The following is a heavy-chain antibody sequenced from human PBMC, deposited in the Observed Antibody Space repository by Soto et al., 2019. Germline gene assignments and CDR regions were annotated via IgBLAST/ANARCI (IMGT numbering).Heavy chain of an antibody. CDR1: GFTFSNYY. CDR2: ISSSSSYI. CDR3: ARDISSVAGTDY. J-gene: IGHJ4*02. D-gene: IGHD6-19*01. Sequence: EVQVVESGGGLVKPGGSLRLSCAASGFTFSNYYMNWVRQAPGKGLEWVSSISSSSSYIYYADSVKGRFTIPRDNAKNSLSLQMNSLRAEDTAVYYCARDISSVAGTDYWGQGTLVTVSS. V-gene: IGHV3-21*01.